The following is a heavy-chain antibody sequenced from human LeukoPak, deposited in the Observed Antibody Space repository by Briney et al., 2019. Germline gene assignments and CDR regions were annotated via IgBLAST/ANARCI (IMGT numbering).Heavy chain of an antibody. CDR2: IRYDGSNK. CDR3: AKSIAAAVVPYFQH. V-gene: IGHV3-30*02. Sequence: GGSLRLSCAASGFTFSSYGMHWVRQAPGKGLEWVAFIRYDGSNKYYADSVKGRFTISRDNSKNTLYLQMNSLRAEDTAVYYCAKSIAAAVVPYFQHWGQGTLVTVSS. J-gene: IGHJ1*01. CDR1: GFTFSSYG. D-gene: IGHD6-13*01.